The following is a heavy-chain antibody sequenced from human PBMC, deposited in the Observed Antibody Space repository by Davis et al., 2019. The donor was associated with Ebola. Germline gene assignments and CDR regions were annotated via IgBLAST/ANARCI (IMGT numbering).Heavy chain of an antibody. V-gene: IGHV3-73*01. D-gene: IGHD3-16*01. CDR3: TRMGARGDPS. CDR1: GFTFSGSA. CDR2: IRSKANSYAT. Sequence: GESLKISCAASGFTFSGSAMHWVRQASGKGLEWVGRIRSKANSYATAYAASVKGRFTISRDDSKNTAYLQMNSLKTEDTAVYYCTRMGARGDPSWGQGTMVTVSS. J-gene: IGHJ3*01.